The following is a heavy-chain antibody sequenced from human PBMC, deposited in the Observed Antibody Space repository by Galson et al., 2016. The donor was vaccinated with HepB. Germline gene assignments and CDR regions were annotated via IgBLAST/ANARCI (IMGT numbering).Heavy chain of an antibody. V-gene: IGHV3-23*01. Sequence: SLRLSCAASGFTFSSYAMNWVRQTPGKGLEWVSTIGGSGSYTYYADSVKGRFTISRDNSKNTLYLQMHSLRVEDTAVYYFAKPRDYGDYYGMDVWGQGTTVTVSS. CDR2: IGGSGSYT. J-gene: IGHJ6*02. D-gene: IGHD4-17*01. CDR3: AKPRDYGDYYGMDV. CDR1: GFTFSSYA.